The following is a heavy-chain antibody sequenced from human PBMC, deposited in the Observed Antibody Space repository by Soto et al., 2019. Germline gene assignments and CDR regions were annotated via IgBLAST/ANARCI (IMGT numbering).Heavy chain of an antibody. J-gene: IGHJ5*02. V-gene: IGHV1-24*01. CDR2: FDPEDGET. CDR1: GYTLTELS. CDR3: ARDSCTNGVCYTNQRWFDP. D-gene: IGHD2-8*01. Sequence: GASVKVSCKVSGYTLTELSMHWVRQAPGKGLEWMGGFDPEDGETIYAQKFQGRVTMTEDTSTDTAYMELSSLRSEDTAVYYCARDSCTNGVCYTNQRWFDPWGQGTLVTVSS.